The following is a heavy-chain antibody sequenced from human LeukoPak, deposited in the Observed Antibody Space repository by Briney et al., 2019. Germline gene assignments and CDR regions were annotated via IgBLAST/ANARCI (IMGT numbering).Heavy chain of an antibody. CDR3: ARSPGAPFDY. Sequence: KSSETLSLTCTVSGGSISSYYWSWIRQPPGKGLEWIGYVYFRGTTNYNPSIKSRVTISVDTSKNQLSLKLTSVTAADTAVYYCARSPGAPFDYWGQGSLVTVSS. V-gene: IGHV4-59*01. J-gene: IGHJ4*02. CDR2: VYFRGTT. D-gene: IGHD7-27*01. CDR1: GGSISSYY.